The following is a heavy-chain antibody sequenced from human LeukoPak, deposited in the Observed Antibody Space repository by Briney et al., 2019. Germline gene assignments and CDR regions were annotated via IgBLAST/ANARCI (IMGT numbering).Heavy chain of an antibody. J-gene: IGHJ5*02. Sequence: ASVKVSCKASGYTFTSYDINWVRQATGQGLEWMGWMNPNSGNTGYAQKFQGRVTMTRNTSISTAYMELSSLRSEDTAVYYCARGGRIAAPKYNWFDPWGQGTLVTVSS. CDR2: MNPNSGNT. D-gene: IGHD6-6*01. CDR1: GYTFTSYD. V-gene: IGHV1-8*01. CDR3: ARGGRIAAPKYNWFDP.